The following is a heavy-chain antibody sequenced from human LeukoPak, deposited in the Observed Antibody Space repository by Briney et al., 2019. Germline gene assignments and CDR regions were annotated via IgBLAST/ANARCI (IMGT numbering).Heavy chain of an antibody. CDR1: GGSISSGGYY. V-gene: IGHV2-5*01. CDR3: ATDLGGSGTPDWFDP. CDR2: IYGNDDK. D-gene: IGHD2-15*01. Sequence: QTLSLTCTVSGGSISSGGYYWSWIRQPPGKALEWLALIYGNDDKRYSSSLRIRLTITKDTSKNQVVLTMTNMDPVDTATYYCATDLGGSGTPDWFDPWGQGTLVTVSS. J-gene: IGHJ5*02.